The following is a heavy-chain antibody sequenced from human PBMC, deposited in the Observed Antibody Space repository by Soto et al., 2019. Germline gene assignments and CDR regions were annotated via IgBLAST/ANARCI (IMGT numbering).Heavy chain of an antibody. Sequence: ASVKVSCKASGYTFTGYYMHWVRQAPGQGLEWMGWINPNSGGTNYAQKFQGRVTMTRDTSISTAYMELSRLRSDDTAVYYCARGLLWFGVRFQDYWGQGTLVTVSS. CDR2: INPNSGGT. J-gene: IGHJ4*02. D-gene: IGHD3-10*01. CDR3: ARGLLWFGVRFQDY. V-gene: IGHV1-2*02. CDR1: GYTFTGYY.